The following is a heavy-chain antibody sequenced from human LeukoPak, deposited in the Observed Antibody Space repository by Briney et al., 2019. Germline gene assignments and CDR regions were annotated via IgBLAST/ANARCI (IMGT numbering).Heavy chain of an antibody. Sequence: GESLKISCKGSGYSFTSYWIGWVRQMPGKGLEWMGIIYPGDSDTRYSPSFQGQVTISADKSISIAYLQWSSLKASDTAMYYCARAWDSYYDSSGYYAFDYWGQGTLVTVSS. D-gene: IGHD3-22*01. CDR1: GYSFTSYW. J-gene: IGHJ4*02. CDR2: IYPGDSDT. V-gene: IGHV5-51*01. CDR3: ARAWDSYYDSSGYYAFDY.